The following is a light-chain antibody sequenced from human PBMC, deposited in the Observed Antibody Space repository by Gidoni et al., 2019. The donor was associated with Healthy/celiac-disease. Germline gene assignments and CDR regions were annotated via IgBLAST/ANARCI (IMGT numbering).Light chain of an antibody. V-gene: IGKV1-39*01. CDR2: AAS. CDR1: QSISSY. Sequence: DIQMTQSPSSLSASVGDRLSITCRASQSISSYLNWYQQKPGKAPKLLIYAASSLQSGGPSRFSGSGSGTDFTLTISSLQHEDCATYYCQQSYSTPYTFGQGTKLEIK. CDR3: QQSYSTPYT. J-gene: IGKJ2*01.